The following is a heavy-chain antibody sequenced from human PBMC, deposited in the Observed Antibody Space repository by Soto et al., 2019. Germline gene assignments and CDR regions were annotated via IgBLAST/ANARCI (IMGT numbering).Heavy chain of an antibody. Sequence: GGSLRLSCAASGFTFSSYSMNWVRQAPGKGLEWVAVISYNAGFGYYADSVKGRFTISRDNSKNTLYLQMSSLRPEDTAVYYCAKEGYSGSFFDFWGQGILVTVSS. V-gene: IGHV3-30*18. J-gene: IGHJ4*02. CDR3: AKEGYSGSFFDF. CDR2: ISYNAGFG. D-gene: IGHD1-26*01. CDR1: GFTFSSYS.